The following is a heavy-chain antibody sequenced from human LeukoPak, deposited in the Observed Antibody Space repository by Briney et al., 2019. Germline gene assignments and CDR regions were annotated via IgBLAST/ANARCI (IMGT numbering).Heavy chain of an antibody. V-gene: IGHV3-21*01. CDR1: GFTFSSYT. CDR3: ARDGWVDY. Sequence: GGSLTVSCAASGFTFSSYTMNWVRRAPGKGLEWVSSITSSSSYICYADSVKGRFTISRDNAKNSLDLQMNSLRAEDTAVYYCARDGWVDYWGQGTLVTVSS. D-gene: IGHD1-26*01. J-gene: IGHJ4*02. CDR2: ITSSSSYI.